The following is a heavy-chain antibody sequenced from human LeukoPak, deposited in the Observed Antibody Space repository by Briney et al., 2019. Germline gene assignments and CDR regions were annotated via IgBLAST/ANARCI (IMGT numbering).Heavy chain of an antibody. CDR3: ASSGYSYGDAWFDP. Sequence: GGSLRLSCAASGFTFSSYSMNWVRQAPGKGLEWVSSISSSSSYIYYADSVKGRFTISRDNAKNSLYLRMNSLRAEDTAVYYCASSGYSYGDAWFDPWGQGTLVTVSS. V-gene: IGHV3-21*01. CDR1: GFTFSSYS. CDR2: ISSSSSYI. J-gene: IGHJ5*02. D-gene: IGHD5-18*01.